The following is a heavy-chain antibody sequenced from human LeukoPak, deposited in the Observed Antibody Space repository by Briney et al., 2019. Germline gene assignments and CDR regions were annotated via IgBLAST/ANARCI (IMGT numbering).Heavy chain of an antibody. J-gene: IGHJ3*01. CDR3: GRLLDNYISGDPDTFDV. D-gene: IGHD3-22*01. CDR2: VSYTGRT. V-gene: IGHV4-59*11. CDR1: GGSLSGHY. Sequence: SETLSLTCTVSGGSLSGHYWSWIRQPPGKRLEWIGYVSYTGRTKYNPSLQSRVTISIDTSKSQVSLKLTSVTSADTVVYSCGRLLDNYISGDPDTFDVWGQGTTVIVSS.